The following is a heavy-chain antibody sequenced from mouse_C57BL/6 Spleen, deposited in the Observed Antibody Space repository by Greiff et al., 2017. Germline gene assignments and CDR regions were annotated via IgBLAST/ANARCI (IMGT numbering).Heavy chain of an antibody. CDR2: IRSKSNNYAT. CDR1: GFSFNTYA. D-gene: IGHD2-3*01. Sequence: EVQLVESGGGLVQPKGSLKLSCAASGFSFNTYAMNWVRQAPGKGLEWVARIRSKSNNYATYYADSVKDRFTISRADSESMLYLQMNSLKTEDTAMYYCVGCYDAFDYWGQGTTLTVSS. CDR3: VGCYDAFDY. V-gene: IGHV10-1*01. J-gene: IGHJ2*01.